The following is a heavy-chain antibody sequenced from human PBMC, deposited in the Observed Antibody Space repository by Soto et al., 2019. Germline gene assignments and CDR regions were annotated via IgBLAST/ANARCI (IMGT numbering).Heavy chain of an antibody. D-gene: IGHD2-21*02. CDR1: GYTFTSYA. Sequence: ASVKVSCKASGYTFTSYAMHWVRLAPGQRLEWMGWINAGNGNTKYSQKFQGRVTITRDTSASTAYMELSSLRSEDTAVYYCARDFRGGDEDCFDPWGQGTLVTVSS. CDR3: ARDFRGGDEDCFDP. J-gene: IGHJ5*02. CDR2: INAGNGNT. V-gene: IGHV1-3*01.